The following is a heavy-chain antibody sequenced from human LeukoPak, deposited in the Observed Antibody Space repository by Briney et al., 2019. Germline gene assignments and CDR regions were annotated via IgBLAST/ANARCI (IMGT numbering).Heavy chain of an antibody. D-gene: IGHD2-21*02. V-gene: IGHV3-7*01. Sequence: GGSLRLSCVASGFIFSSYGMHWVRQAPGKGLEWVANIKQDGSERYYVDSVKGRFTISRDNAKNSLYLQMISLRAEDTAVYYCATRAYCGGDCYSYDHWGQGTLVTVSS. CDR1: GFIFSSYG. CDR3: ATRAYCGGDCYSYDH. J-gene: IGHJ4*02. CDR2: IKQDGSER.